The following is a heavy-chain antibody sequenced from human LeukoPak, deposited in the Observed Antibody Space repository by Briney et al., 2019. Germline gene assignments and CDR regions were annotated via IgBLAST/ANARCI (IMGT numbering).Heavy chain of an antibody. Sequence: GRSLRLSCAASGFTFSSYPVHWVRQAPGKGLEWVAIISYDGTNKYYADSVKGRFTISRDSSKNTLYLQMNSLRAEDTAVYYCATDGAGFDTWGQGVLVTVSS. CDR3: ATDGAGFDT. CDR2: ISYDGTNK. CDR1: GFTFSSYP. V-gene: IGHV3-30*04. J-gene: IGHJ5*02.